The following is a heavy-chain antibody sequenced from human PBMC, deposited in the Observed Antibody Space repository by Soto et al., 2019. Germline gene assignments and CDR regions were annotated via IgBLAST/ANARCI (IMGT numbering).Heavy chain of an antibody. CDR1: GFTFSSYS. Sequence: GGSLRLSCAASGFTFSSYSMNWVRQAPGKGLEWVSYISSSSRTIYYADSVKGRFTISRDNAKNSLHLQMNSLRAEDTAVYYCARDKGRSPLDYWGQGTLVTVSS. V-gene: IGHV3-48*01. CDR3: ARDKGRSPLDY. J-gene: IGHJ4*02. CDR2: ISSSSRTI. D-gene: IGHD2-15*01.